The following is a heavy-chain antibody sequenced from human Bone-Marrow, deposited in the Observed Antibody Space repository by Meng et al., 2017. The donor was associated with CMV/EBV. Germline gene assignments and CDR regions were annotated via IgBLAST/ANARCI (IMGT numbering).Heavy chain of an antibody. J-gene: IGHJ5*02. CDR1: GFTSNNYG. CDR2: IRTGGSHK. V-gene: IGHV3-30*02. CDR3: AKDIPMRRGVTAWFDP. Sequence: GGSLRPSCAASGFTSNNYGMHWVRQAPGKGLEWVAFIRTGGSHKFHAEFVKGRFTISRDNSNTTLYLQMNSLSPEDTAVYYCAKDIPMRRGVTAWFDPWGQGTLVTVSS. D-gene: IGHD3-10*01.